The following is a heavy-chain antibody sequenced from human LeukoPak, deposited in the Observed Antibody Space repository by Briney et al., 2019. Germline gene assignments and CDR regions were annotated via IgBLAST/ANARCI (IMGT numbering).Heavy chain of an antibody. Sequence: GGSLRLSCAASGFTFSRYGMHWVRQSPGKGLEWVSSISSSSSHIYYADSVKGRFTISRDNAKNSLYLQMNSLRAEDTAVYYCARVGVPGVLVRVAGWERDYFDYWGQGTLVTVSS. J-gene: IGHJ4*02. V-gene: IGHV3-21*01. CDR1: GFTFSRYG. CDR2: ISSSSSHI. CDR3: ARVGVPGVLVRVAGWERDYFDY. D-gene: IGHD6-19*01.